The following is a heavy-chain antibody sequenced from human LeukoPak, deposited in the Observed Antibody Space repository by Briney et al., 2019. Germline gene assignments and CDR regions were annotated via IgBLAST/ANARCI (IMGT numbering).Heavy chain of an antibody. D-gene: IGHD2-8*02. V-gene: IGHV4-59*08. CDR2: ISDIGSI. Sequence: PSETLSLTCTVSGGSISSYYWGWIRQPPGKGLEWIAYISDIGSINYNPFLKSRVTISLDTSKNQFSLKLSSVTAADTAVYYCAGHHPRNTVDFWGQGTLVTVSS. CDR1: GGSISSYY. CDR3: AGHHPRNTVDF. J-gene: IGHJ4*02.